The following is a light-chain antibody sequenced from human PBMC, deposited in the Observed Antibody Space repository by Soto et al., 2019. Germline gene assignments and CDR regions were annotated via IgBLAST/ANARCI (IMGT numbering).Light chain of an antibody. V-gene: IGLV2-14*01. CDR3: SSYTSSNYV. CDR1: SSDVGGYNY. CDR2: EVS. Sequence: QSALTQPASVSGSPGQSITISCTGTSSDVGGYNYVSWYQQHPGKAPKLIIYEVSNRPSGVSNRFSGSKSGNTASLIISGLQAEDEDDYYCSSYTSSNYVFGTGTKVTVL. J-gene: IGLJ1*01.